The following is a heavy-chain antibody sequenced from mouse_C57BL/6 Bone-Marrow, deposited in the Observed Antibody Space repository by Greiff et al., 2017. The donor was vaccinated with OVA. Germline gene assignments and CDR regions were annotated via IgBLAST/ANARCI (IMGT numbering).Heavy chain of an antibody. Sequence: QVQLQQPGAELVKPGASAKLSCKASGYTFTSYWMHWVKQRPGQGLEWIGMIHPNSGSTNYNEKFKSKATLTVDKSSSTAYMQLSSLTSEDSAVYYCARSRGWLLRYFGVGGTGTTVTVSS. CDR2: IHPNSGST. CDR1: GYTFTSYW. J-gene: IGHJ1*03. CDR3: ARSRGWLLRYFGV. D-gene: IGHD2-3*01. V-gene: IGHV1-64*01.